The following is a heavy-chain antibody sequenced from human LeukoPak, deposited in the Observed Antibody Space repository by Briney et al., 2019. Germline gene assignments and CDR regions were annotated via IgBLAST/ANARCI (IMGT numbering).Heavy chain of an antibody. V-gene: IGHV3-48*03. Sequence: PGGSLRLSCAASGFTFSSYEMNWVRQAPGKGLEWVSYISSSGSTIYYADSVKGRFTISRDNAKNSLYLQMNSLRAEDTAVYYCARENSLRRRPYYFDYWGQGTLVTVSS. CDR1: GFTFSSYE. J-gene: IGHJ4*02. CDR3: ARENSLRRRPYYFDY. CDR2: ISSSGSTI. D-gene: IGHD1-7*01.